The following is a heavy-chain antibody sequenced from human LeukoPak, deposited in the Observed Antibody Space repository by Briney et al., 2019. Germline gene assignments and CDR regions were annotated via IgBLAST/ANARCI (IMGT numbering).Heavy chain of an antibody. CDR3: ARGGAVGTTAVAVDS. Sequence: GGSLRLSCAASGFTFSSYWMSWVRESPGKGLEWVANIKQDGSEKYYVDSVKGRFTISRDNAKNTLYLQMNSLRAEDTAVYYCARGGAVGTTAVAVDSWGQGGIVGVSS. CDR1: GFTFSSYW. D-gene: IGHD1-26*01. CDR2: IKQDGSEK. V-gene: IGHV3-7*01. J-gene: IGHJ3*02.